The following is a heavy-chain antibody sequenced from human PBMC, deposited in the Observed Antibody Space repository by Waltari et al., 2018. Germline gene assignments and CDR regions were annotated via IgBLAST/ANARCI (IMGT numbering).Heavy chain of an antibody. CDR3: AKVWKNYRTDY. CDR2: IYYSGNT. CDR1: SGAISSSGYY. V-gene: IGHV4-39*07. Sequence: QLQLQESGPGLVKPSETLSITCTVSSGAISSSGYYWGWIRQPPGKGLEWMGSIYYSGNTYYNPSLKNRFTISVDTSKNQFSLKVTAVTAADTAVYYCAKVWKNYRTDYWGQGTLVTVSS. J-gene: IGHJ4*02. D-gene: IGHD1-7*01.